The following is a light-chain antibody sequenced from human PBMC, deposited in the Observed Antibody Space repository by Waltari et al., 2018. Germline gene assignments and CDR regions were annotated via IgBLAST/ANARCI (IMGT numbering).Light chain of an antibody. CDR1: SRDVGAYNF. V-gene: IGLV2-8*01. CDR2: VVN. J-gene: IGLJ3*02. Sequence: QSALTQPPSASGSPGQSATLPCTGSSRDVGAYNFVSLYQQHPGKAPKLIIYVVNKRPSGVPDRFSGSKSGNPGSLTVSGLQAEDEADYYCNSFARSTGSDSWVFGGGTKLTVL. CDR3: NSFARSTGSDSWV.